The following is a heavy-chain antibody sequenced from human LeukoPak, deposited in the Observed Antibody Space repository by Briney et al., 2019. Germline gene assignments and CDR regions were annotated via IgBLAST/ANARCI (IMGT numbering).Heavy chain of an antibody. D-gene: IGHD2-2*01. Sequence: GGSLRLSCAASGFTFSSYGMHWVRQAPGKGLEWVAFIRYGGSNKYYADSVKGRFTISRDNSKNTLYLQRNSLRAEDTAVYYCAKDRNIVVVPAASPYCFDYSGQRALVTVSS. CDR1: GFTFSSYG. J-gene: IGHJ4*02. CDR2: IRYGGSNK. CDR3: AKDRNIVVVPAASPYCFDY. V-gene: IGHV3-30*02.